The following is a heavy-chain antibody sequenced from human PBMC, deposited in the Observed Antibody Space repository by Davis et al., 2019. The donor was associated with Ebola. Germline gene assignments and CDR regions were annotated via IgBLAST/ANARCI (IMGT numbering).Heavy chain of an antibody. Sequence: GGSLRLSCAASGFTFSTYSMSWVRQAPGKGLEWVSSISSDSDYIYYADSAKGRFTISRDDATNSLYLQMNNLRAEDTAVYYCARDVYWGQGILVTVSS. V-gene: IGHV3-21*01. CDR3: ARDVY. CDR1: GFTFSTYS. J-gene: IGHJ4*02. CDR2: ISSDSDYI.